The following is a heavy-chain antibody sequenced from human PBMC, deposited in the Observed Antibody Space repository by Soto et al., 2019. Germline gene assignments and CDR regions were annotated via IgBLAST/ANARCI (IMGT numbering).Heavy chain of an antibody. V-gene: IGHV1-8*01. CDR2: MNPNSANT. CDR3: ARERVRGMDV. Sequence: QVQLVQSGAEVKKPGASAKVSCKATGYIFTSYDINWVRQATGQGLEWMGWMNPNSANTGYAQNFQGRVTTTRNTSISTAYMELSSLRSEDTAVYYCARERVRGMDVWGQGTTVTVSS. CDR1: GYIFTSYD. J-gene: IGHJ6*02.